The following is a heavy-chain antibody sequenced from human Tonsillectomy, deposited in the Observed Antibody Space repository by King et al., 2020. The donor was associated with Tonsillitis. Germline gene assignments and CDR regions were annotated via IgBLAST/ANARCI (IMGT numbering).Heavy chain of an antibody. CDR1: GGTFSSHV. D-gene: IGHD3-10*01. J-gene: IGHJ6*02. V-gene: IGHV1-69*01. CDR3: ARPPITLVRGVVDGMDV. CDR2: ILPIFVTA. Sequence: QLVQSGAEVKKPGSSVKVSCKASGGTFSSHVIGWVRQAPGQGLEWMGGILPIFVTANYAQKFQGRVTITADESTSTAYMELSSLRSADTAVYYCARPPITLVRGVVDGMDVWGQGTTVTVSS.